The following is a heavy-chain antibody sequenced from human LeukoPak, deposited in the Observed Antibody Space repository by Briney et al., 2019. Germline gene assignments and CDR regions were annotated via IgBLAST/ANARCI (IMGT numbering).Heavy chain of an antibody. CDR2: ISGSGGST. V-gene: IGHV3-23*01. CDR1: GFTFSSYA. J-gene: IGHJ4*02. CDR3: AKEEDIVVVPAATFDY. Sequence: GSLRLSCAASGFTFSSYAMSWVRQAPGKGLEWVSAISGSGGSTYYADSVKGRFTISRDNSKNTLYLQMNSLRAEDTAVYYCAKEEDIVVVPAATFDYWGQGTLVTVSS. D-gene: IGHD2-2*01.